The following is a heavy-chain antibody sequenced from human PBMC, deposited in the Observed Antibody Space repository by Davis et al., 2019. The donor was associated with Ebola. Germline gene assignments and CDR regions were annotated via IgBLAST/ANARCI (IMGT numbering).Heavy chain of an antibody. CDR2: ISAYNGNT. Sequence: SVTVPCQASRYTFTSYGLSWVRQAPGQGLEWMGWISAYNGNTNYAQKLQGRVTMTTDTSTSTAYMELRSLRSDDTAVYYCAEFAINMVRGDIITYYFDYWGQGTLVTVSS. CDR3: AEFAINMVRGDIITYYFDY. D-gene: IGHD3-10*01. CDR1: RYTFTSYG. V-gene: IGHV1-18*01. J-gene: IGHJ4*02.